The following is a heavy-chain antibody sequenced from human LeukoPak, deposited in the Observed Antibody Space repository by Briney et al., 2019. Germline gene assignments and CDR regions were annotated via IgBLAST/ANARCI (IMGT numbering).Heavy chain of an antibody. D-gene: IGHD3-10*01. Sequence: ASVNVSCTASGYTFTSYGISWVRQAPGQGLEWMGWISANDGNTDYPQKLQGRVTMTTDTSTSTAYMELRSLRSDDTAVYYCARESHVTREDYWGQGTLVTVSS. J-gene: IGHJ4*02. CDR1: GYTFTSYG. CDR3: ARESHVTREDY. V-gene: IGHV1-18*01. CDR2: ISANDGNT.